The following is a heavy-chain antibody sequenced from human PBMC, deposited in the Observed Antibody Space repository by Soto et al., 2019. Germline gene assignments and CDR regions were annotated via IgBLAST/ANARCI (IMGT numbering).Heavy chain of an antibody. V-gene: IGHV4-4*02. D-gene: IGHD6-19*01. CDR2: IHHSGSS. Sequence: QVQLQESGPGLVKPSGTLSLTCAVSGGSINSPNWWNWVRQPPGKGLEWIGEIHHSGSSNYNPSLQSRPTLTVDKAKDELALKLNSVTAADTAGYYRGRAYSSGSPIDSWGQGTLVTVSS. J-gene: IGHJ4*02. CDR1: GGSINSPNW. CDR3: GRAYSSGSPIDS.